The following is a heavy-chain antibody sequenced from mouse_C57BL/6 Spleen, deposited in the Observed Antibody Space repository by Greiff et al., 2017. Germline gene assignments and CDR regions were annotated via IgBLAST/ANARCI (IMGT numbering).Heavy chain of an antibody. D-gene: IGHD2-1*01. V-gene: IGHV1-55*01. J-gene: IGHJ2*01. CDR1: GYTFTSYW. CDR2: IYPGSGST. CDR3: ARKGIYYGNYYFDY. Sequence: VQLQQPGAELVKPGASVKMSCKASGYTFTSYWITWVKQRPGQGLEWIGDIYPGSGSTNYNEKFKSKATLTVDTSSSTAYMQLSSLTSEDSAVYYCARKGIYYGNYYFDYGGQGTTLTVSS.